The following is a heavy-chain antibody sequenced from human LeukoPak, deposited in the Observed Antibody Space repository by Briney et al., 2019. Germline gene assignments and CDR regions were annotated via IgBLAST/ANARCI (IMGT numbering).Heavy chain of an antibody. CDR3: AAELYGGNSDCCTFDM. Sequence: ASVKVSCKASGFTFSTSAVQWVRQARGQPLEWIGWIVVGSGDTKYAQSLQGRIIITRDMSTSTAYMELSSLRSEDTAAYYCAAELYGGNSDCCTFDMWGQGTMVTVSS. J-gene: IGHJ3*02. V-gene: IGHV1-58*01. CDR1: GFTFSTSA. CDR2: IVVGSGDT. D-gene: IGHD4-23*01.